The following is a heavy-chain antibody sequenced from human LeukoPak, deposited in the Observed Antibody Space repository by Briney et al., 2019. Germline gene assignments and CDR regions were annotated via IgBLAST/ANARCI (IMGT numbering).Heavy chain of an antibody. Sequence: ASVKVSCKASGYTFTGPYMHWVRQAPGQGLEWMGWINPNSGGTNYTQNFQGRVTMTRDTSFSTAYMEVSRLRSDDTAVYYCARMLNGAYDVWGQGTLVTVSS. CDR3: ARMLNGAYDV. V-gene: IGHV1-2*02. J-gene: IGHJ4*02. CDR2: INPNSGGT. D-gene: IGHD5-12*01. CDR1: GYTFTGPY.